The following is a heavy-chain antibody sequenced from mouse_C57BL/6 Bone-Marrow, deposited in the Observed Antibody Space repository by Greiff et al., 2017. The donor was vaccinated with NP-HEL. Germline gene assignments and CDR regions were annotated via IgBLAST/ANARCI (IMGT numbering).Heavy chain of an antibody. CDR3: VRHWGSVYYGNYEGYFDV. V-gene: IGHV10-1*01. J-gene: IGHJ1*03. CDR1: GFSFNTYA. CDR2: IRSKSNNYAT. Sequence: EVMLVESGGGLVQPKGSLKLSCAASGFSFNTYAMNWVRQAPGKGLEWVARIRSKSNNYATYYADSVKDRFTISRDDSESMLYLQMNNLKTEDTAMYYCVRHWGSVYYGNYEGYFDVWGTGTTVTVSS. D-gene: IGHD2-1*01.